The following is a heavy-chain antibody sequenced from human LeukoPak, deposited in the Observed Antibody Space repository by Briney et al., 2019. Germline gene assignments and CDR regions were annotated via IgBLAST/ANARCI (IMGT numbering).Heavy chain of an antibody. CDR3: AKVEPYSSSWYVFDY. CDR1: GFTLSSYG. D-gene: IGHD6-13*01. CDR2: ISGSGGST. J-gene: IGHJ4*02. Sequence: GGSLRLSCAASGFTLSSYGMSWVRQAPGKGLEWVSGISGSGGSTYYADAVKGRFTISRDNSKNMLYLQMNSLRAEDTAVYYCAKVEPYSSSWYVFDYWGQGTLVTVSS. V-gene: IGHV3-23*01.